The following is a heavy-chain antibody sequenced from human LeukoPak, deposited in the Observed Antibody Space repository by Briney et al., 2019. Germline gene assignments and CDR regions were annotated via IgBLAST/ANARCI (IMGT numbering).Heavy chain of an antibody. J-gene: IGHJ4*02. V-gene: IGHV3-7*04. CDR3: ARTTGYYFDY. CDR2: IKQDGSEK. CDR1: GFTFSSYW. Sequence: PGGSLRHSCAASGFTFSSYWISWVRQAPGKGLEWVANIKQDGSEKYYVDSVKGRFTISRDNAKNSLYLQMNSLRAEDTAVYYCARTTGYYFDYWGQGAMVTVSS. D-gene: IGHD2-8*02.